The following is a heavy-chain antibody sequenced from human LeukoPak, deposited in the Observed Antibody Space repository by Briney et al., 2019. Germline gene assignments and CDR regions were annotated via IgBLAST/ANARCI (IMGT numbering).Heavy chain of an antibody. D-gene: IGHD2-21*01. J-gene: IGHJ4*02. CDR3: ARGDIPDF. Sequence: SETLSLTCGVSGYSISIGYYWGWIRQSPGKGLEWIGSIFHSGKTYYNLSLTSRVTISVDMSKNQFSLKLTSVTAADTAVYYCARGDIPDFWGQGTLVTVSS. CDR1: GYSISIGYY. CDR2: IFHSGKT. V-gene: IGHV4-38-2*01.